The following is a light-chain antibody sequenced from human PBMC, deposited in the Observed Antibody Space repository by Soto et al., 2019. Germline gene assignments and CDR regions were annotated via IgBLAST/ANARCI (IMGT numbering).Light chain of an antibody. V-gene: IGKV1-39*01. J-gene: IGKJ4*01. CDR3: QQGQRGLN. CDR1: QSISNY. CDR2: AAS. Sequence: ESHRTDAHFCILASVGDSVIITCRASQSISNYLNWYQQKPGKAPKLLIFAASSLQSGVPSRFGGTGSGTDFTLTINSLESEDFATYYCQQGQRGLNFGGGTNVDIK.